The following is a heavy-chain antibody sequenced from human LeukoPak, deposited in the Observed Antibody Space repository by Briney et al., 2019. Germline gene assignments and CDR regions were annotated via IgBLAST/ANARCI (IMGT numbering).Heavy chain of an antibody. D-gene: IGHD3-16*01. CDR3: AKDQGGAFDI. J-gene: IGHJ3*02. CDR2: IRGSGGRT. V-gene: IGHV3-23*01. CDR1: GFSSSSYA. Sequence: RGSLRLSCAASGFSSSSYAMSWVRQAPGEGLEWVSAIRGSGGRTYYADSVKDRFTISRDNSKNTLYLQMNSLRAEDTAVYYCAKDQGGAFDIWGQGTMVTVSS.